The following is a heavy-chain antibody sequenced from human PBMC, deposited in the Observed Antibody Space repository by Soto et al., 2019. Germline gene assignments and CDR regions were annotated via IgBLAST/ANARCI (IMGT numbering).Heavy chain of an antibody. D-gene: IGHD4-4*01. J-gene: IGHJ6*02. V-gene: IGHV3-21*01. CDR1: GFTFSSYS. Sequence: GESLRLSCAASGFTFSSYSMNWVRQAPGKGLEWVSSISSSSSYIYYADSVKGRFTISRDNAKNSRYVQMNSLRAEDTAVYYCARDLDYSNVGGLFGYYYYGMDVWGQGTTVTVSS. CDR2: ISSSSSYI. CDR3: ARDLDYSNVGGLFGYYYYGMDV.